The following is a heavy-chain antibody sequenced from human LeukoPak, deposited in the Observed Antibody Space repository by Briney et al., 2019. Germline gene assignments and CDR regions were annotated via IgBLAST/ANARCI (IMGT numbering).Heavy chain of an antibody. V-gene: IGHV3-7*01. CDR3: ARDATYCTNGVCYTRFDY. CDR1: GFTFTSHC. D-gene: IGHD2-8*01. Sequence: PGGSLGLSCAASGFTFTSHCMSWVRQAPGKGLEWVARMSLDGSEKYYVDSVKGRFTISRDNAKTSLYLERNSLRAEDTAVYYCARDATYCTNGVCYTRFDYWGQGTLVTVSS. CDR2: MSLDGSEK. J-gene: IGHJ4*02.